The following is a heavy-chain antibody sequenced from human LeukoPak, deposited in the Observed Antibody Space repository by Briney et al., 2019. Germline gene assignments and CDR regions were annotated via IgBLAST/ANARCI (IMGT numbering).Heavy chain of an antibody. CDR1: GYSISSGYY. Sequence: SEALSLTCAVSGYSISSGYYWGWIRQPPGKGLEWIGSIYHSGSTYYNPSLKSRVTISVDTSKNQFSLKLSSVTAADTAVYYCASIVVVPAANWFDPWGQGTLVTVSS. CDR3: ASIVVVPAANWFDP. D-gene: IGHD2-2*01. CDR2: IYHSGST. V-gene: IGHV4-38-2*01. J-gene: IGHJ5*02.